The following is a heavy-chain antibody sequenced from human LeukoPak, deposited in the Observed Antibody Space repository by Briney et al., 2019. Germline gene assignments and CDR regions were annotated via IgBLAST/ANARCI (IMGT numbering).Heavy chain of an antibody. J-gene: IGHJ5*02. V-gene: IGHV3-53*01. D-gene: IGHD5-18*01. Sequence: PGGSLRLSCAASGFTFSSNYMSWVRQAPGKGPEWVSTVYSDGNTYYSDSVKGRFTISRDNSKNTLYLQMNSLRAEDTAVYYCARDRGEIQLWLPHWFDPWGQGTLVTVSS. CDR3: ARDRGEIQLWLPHWFDP. CDR2: VYSDGNT. CDR1: GFTFSSNY.